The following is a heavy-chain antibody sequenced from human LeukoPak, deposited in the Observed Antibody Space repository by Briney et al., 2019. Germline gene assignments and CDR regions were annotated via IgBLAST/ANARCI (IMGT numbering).Heavy chain of an antibody. CDR2: IYYSGST. J-gene: IGHJ4*02. CDR3: ARSPPWELGQFDY. V-gene: IGHV4-39*07. CDR1: GGSISSSSYY. D-gene: IGHD1-26*01. Sequence: SETLSLTCTVSGGSISSSSYYWGWIRQPPGKGLEWIGSIYYSGSTNYNPSLKSRVTISVDTSKNQFSLKLSSVTAADTAVYYCARSPPWELGQFDYWGQGTLVTVSS.